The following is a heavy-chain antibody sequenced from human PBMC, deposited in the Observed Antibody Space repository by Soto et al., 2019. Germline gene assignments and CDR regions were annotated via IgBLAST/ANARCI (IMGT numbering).Heavy chain of an antibody. CDR2: ISGSGGST. CDR1: GFTFISHA. V-gene: IGHV3-23*01. Sequence: GGSLRLSSAASGFTFISHAMRRVSQATGKGLEWVSAISGSGGSTYYADYVKGRFTISRDNSKNTLYLQMNSLRAEDTAVYYCAKAPHFGVVTHPFDYWGQGTLVTVSS. D-gene: IGHD3-3*01. J-gene: IGHJ4*02. CDR3: AKAPHFGVVTHPFDY.